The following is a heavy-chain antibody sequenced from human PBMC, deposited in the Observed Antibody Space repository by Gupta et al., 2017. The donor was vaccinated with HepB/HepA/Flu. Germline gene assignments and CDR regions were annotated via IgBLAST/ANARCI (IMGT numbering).Heavy chain of an antibody. CDR3: SNYSPKQLNPYV. CDR2: TRARPGLI. Sequence: VQLLDSGGGLLQRGGSLRLSCEASGVTFSSYAMSWVRQAPGNVRECVPGTRARPGLIYYADTVKGRFTTSRVYDNNTVSPTIITMSAQDTAVDYGSNYSPKQLNPYVW. J-gene: IGHJ3*01. D-gene: IGHD6-13*01. CDR1: GVTFSSYA. V-gene: IGHV3-23*01.